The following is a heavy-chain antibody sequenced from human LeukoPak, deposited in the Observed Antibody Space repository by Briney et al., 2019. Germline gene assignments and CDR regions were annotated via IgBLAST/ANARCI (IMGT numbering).Heavy chain of an antibody. CDR2: INLSAGSI. CDR1: GYTFINYF. CDR3: ARLARNAGPFDY. V-gene: IGHV1-46*01. Sequence: ASVRVSSMASGYTFINYFMYCVRQAPGPGRESMGIINLSAGSINYAQKFQGKITVTRDLSTSTLYLELSSLTSEDTAVYYCARLARNAGPFDYWGQGTRVTVSS. D-gene: IGHD6-13*01. J-gene: IGHJ4*02.